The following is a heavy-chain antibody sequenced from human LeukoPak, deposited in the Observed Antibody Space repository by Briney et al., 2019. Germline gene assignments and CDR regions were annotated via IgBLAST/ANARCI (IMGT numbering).Heavy chain of an antibody. D-gene: IGHD2-15*01. Sequence: SETLSRTCAVYGDSFSGYYWSWIRQSPGTGLEWIGEVNDRGTTNYNPNLKSRVTISVVMSSNQFSLRLTSVTAADTAIYFCATRRGGPYPYYFDHWDQGALVTVSS. CDR2: VNDRGTT. J-gene: IGHJ4*02. V-gene: IGHV4-34*01. CDR3: ATRRGGPYPYYFDH. CDR1: GDSFSGYY.